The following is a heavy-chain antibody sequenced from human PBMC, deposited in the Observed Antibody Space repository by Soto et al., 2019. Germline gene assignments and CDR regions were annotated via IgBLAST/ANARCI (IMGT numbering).Heavy chain of an antibody. J-gene: IGHJ3*02. Sequence: EKGLEWVATIKQDGSEKYYVDSVKGRFTISRDNAKNSLYLQMNSLRAETTAVYYCARVSTGTTRDAFEIWGQGTMVTVS. V-gene: IGHV3-7*01. CDR3: ARVSTGTTRDAFEI. D-gene: IGHD1-7*01. CDR2: IKQDGSEK.